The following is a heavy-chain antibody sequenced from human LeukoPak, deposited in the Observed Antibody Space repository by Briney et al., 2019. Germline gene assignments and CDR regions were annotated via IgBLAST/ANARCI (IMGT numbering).Heavy chain of an antibody. D-gene: IGHD4-17*01. J-gene: IGHJ4*02. CDR1: GYTFTSYG. Sequence: ASVKVSCKASGYTFTSYGISWVRQAPGQGLEWMGWISAYNGNTNYAQKLQGRVTMTTDTSTSTAYMELRSLRSDDTAVYYCARDRSPYTNDYGDYLDYWGQGTLVTVSS. CDR2: ISAYNGNT. V-gene: IGHV1-18*01. CDR3: ARDRSPYTNDYGDYLDY.